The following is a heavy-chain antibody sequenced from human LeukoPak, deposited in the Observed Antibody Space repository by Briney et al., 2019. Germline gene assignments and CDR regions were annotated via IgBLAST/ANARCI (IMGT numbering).Heavy chain of an antibody. CDR1: GYSISSGYY. CDR3: ATEYYDFWSFDY. Sequence: PSETLSLTCTVSGYSISSGYYWGWIRQPPGKGLGWIGSIYHSGSTYYNPSLKSRVTISVDTSKNQFSLKLSSVTAADTAVYYCATEYYDFWSFDYWGQGTLVTVSS. CDR2: IYHSGST. V-gene: IGHV4-38-2*02. D-gene: IGHD3/OR15-3a*01. J-gene: IGHJ4*02.